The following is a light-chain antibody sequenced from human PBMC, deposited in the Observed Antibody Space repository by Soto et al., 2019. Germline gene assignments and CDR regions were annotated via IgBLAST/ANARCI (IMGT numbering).Light chain of an antibody. Sequence: QSALTQPRSVCGSPGQSVTISCTGTSSDIGGHDYVSWYQQHPGKAPRLIIYDVVKRPSGVPDRFSASKSGNTASLTISGLQAEDETDYYCCSYAGSYTWVFGGGTKLTVL. CDR3: CSYAGSYTWV. V-gene: IGLV2-11*01. J-gene: IGLJ3*02. CDR1: SSDIGGHDY. CDR2: DVV.